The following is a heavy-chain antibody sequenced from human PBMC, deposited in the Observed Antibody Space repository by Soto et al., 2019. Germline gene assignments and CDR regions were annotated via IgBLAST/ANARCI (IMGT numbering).Heavy chain of an antibody. CDR1: GYTFTSYD. CDR2: MNPNSGNT. CDR3: ATGYSSSWYYYGMDV. D-gene: IGHD6-13*01. V-gene: IGHV1-8*01. Sequence: QVQLVQSGAEVKKPGASVQVSCKASGYTFTSYDINWVRQATGQGLEWMGWMNPNSGNTGYAQKFQGRVTMTRNTSISTAYMELSSLRSEDTAVYYCATGYSSSWYYYGMDVWGQGTTVTVSS. J-gene: IGHJ6*02.